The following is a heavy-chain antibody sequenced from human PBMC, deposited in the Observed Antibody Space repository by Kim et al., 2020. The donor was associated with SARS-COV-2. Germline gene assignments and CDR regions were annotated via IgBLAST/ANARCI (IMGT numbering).Heavy chain of an antibody. CDR1: GFTFGDYA. CDR2: IRSKAYGGTT. Sequence: GGSLRLSCTASGFTFGDYAMSWVRQAPGKGLDWVCFIRSKAYGGTTAYAASVQGRFTISRDDSKSIAYLQMNSLKTEDTAVYYCTRAHNIGRWAYYYYYYMDVWGKGTTVTVSS. J-gene: IGHJ6*03. CDR3: TRAHNIGRWAYYYYYYMDV. D-gene: IGHD5-12*01. V-gene: IGHV3-49*04.